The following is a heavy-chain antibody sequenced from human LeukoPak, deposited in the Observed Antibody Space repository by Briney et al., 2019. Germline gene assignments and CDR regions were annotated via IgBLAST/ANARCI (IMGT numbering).Heavy chain of an antibody. CDR2: ISASGGRR. D-gene: IGHD3-22*01. V-gene: IGHV3-48*03. J-gene: IGHJ4*02. CDR3: ARRGYHDSSGYDY. Sequence: GGSLRLSCAASGFTFSSYEMTWVRQAPGKGLEWISYISASGGRRTYADSVKGRFTISRDNAKNSVFLQMNNLRAEDTAIYYCARRGYHDSSGYDYWGQGTLVTVSS. CDR1: GFTFSSYE.